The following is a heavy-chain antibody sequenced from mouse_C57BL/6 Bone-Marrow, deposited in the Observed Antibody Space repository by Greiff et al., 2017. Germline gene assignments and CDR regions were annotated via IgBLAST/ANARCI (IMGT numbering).Heavy chain of an antibody. V-gene: IGHV5-4*03. D-gene: IGHD1-1*01. CDR2: ISDGGSYT. Sequence: EVKLVESGGGLVKPGGSLKLSCAASGFTFSSYAMSWVRQTPEKRLEWVATISDGGSYTYYPDNVKGRFTITRDSDKNNLYLQMSHLKSEDTAMYYCARITTVVAPVSYWGQGTTLTVSS. J-gene: IGHJ2*01. CDR1: GFTFSSYA. CDR3: ARITTVVAPVSY.